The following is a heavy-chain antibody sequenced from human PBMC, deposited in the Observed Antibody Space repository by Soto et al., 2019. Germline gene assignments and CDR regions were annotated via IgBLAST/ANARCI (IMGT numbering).Heavy chain of an antibody. D-gene: IGHD1-20*01. Sequence: SETLSLTCAVYGGSFSGYYWSWIRQPPGKGLEWIGEINHSGSTNYNPSLKSRVTISVDTSKNQFSLKLSSVTAADTAVYYCARGPRGWYNWNDAGYYYYYMDVWGKGTTVTVSS. CDR3: ARGPRGWYNWNDAGYYYYYMDV. CDR2: INHSGST. CDR1: GGSFSGYY. V-gene: IGHV4-34*01. J-gene: IGHJ6*03.